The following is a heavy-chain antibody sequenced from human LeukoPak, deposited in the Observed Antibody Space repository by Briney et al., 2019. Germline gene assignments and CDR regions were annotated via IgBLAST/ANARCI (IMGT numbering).Heavy chain of an antibody. J-gene: IGHJ4*02. CDR1: GYSLISTFY. CDR2: IYHSGST. D-gene: IGHD4-23*01. Sequence: PSETLTHTCTVSGYSLISTFYWGWIRQSPGKGLEWIGNIYHSGSTYSSPSLRSRVTISVDTSKNQFSLKLQSVTAADTALYYCARVSDDEYGGNSGAMYFETWGQGDLVTVSS. V-gene: IGHV4-38-2*02. CDR3: ARVSDDEYGGNSGAMYFET.